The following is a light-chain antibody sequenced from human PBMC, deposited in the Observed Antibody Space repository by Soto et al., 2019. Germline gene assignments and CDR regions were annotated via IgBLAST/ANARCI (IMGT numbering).Light chain of an antibody. CDR1: QSVLSSSNEKNY. V-gene: IGKV4-1*01. J-gene: IGKJ1*01. CDR2: WAS. Sequence: DIVMTESPDSLAVCLGERATINCRSSQSVLSSSNEKNYLAWYQQKPGQSPRVLIYWASTRESGVPERFSGSGSGTDFSLTISSLQAEDVAVYYCHQYYSTPWTFGQGTKVDIK. CDR3: HQYYSTPWT.